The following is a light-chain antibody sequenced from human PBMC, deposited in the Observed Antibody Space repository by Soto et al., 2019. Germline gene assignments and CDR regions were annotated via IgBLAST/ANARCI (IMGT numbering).Light chain of an antibody. CDR3: QQYGRSPLT. Sequence: EIVLTQSPGTLSLSPGERASLSCRASQSVSSSYLAWYQQKPGQAPRLLIYGASSRATGIPDRFSGSGSATDFTLTISRLEPEDLAEYFCQQYGRSPLTFGGGTKVEIK. CDR1: QSVSSSY. J-gene: IGKJ4*01. V-gene: IGKV3-20*01. CDR2: GAS.